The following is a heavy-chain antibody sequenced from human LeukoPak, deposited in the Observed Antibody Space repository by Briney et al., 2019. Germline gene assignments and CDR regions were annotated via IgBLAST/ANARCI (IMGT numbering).Heavy chain of an antibody. V-gene: IGHV4-39*07. CDR1: GGSISSSSYY. J-gene: IGHJ6*04. Sequence: SETLSLTCTVSGGSISSSSYYWGWIRQPPGKGLEWIGFVHYKSRVTISVDRSKNQFSLKLNSLTAADTAVYYCARDYFVVRRKDASYYLDVWGKGTTVTVSS. CDR2: VH. CDR3: ARDYFVVRRKDASYYLDV. D-gene: IGHD3-10*01.